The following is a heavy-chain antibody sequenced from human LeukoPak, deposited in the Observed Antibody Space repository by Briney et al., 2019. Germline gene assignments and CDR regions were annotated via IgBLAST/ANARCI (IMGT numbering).Heavy chain of an antibody. J-gene: IGHJ4*02. V-gene: IGHV3-23*01. CDR2: IIGDATTT. CDR1: GFIFHNYA. CDR3: AKVISGYSDYDWYRGYFFDY. D-gene: IGHD5-12*01. Sequence: GGSLRLSCAASGFIFHNYAMSWVRQAPGKGLEWASSIIGDATTTYYADSVKGRLTISRDNSKNTLYLQMNSLRGEDTAIYYCAKVISGYSDYDWYRGYFFDYWGQGALVTVSS.